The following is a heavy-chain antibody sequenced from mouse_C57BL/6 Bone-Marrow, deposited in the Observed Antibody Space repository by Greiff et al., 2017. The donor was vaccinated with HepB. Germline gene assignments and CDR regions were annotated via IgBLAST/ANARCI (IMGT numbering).Heavy chain of an antibody. CDR3: ARNYYGRDYFDY. V-gene: IGHV5-17*01. CDR1: GFTFSDYG. CDR2: ISSGSSTI. J-gene: IGHJ2*01. D-gene: IGHD1-1*01. Sequence: EVKVVESGGGLVKPGGSLKLSCAASGFTFSDYGMHWVRQAPEKGLEWVAYISSGSSTIYYADTVKGRCTISRDNAKNTLFLQMTSLRSEDTAMYYCARNYYGRDYFDYWGQGTTLTVSS.